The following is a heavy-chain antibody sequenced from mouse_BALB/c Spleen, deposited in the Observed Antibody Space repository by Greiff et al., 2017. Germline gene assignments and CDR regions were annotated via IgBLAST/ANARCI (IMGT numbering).Heavy chain of an antibody. CDR2: INPYNGGT. CDR3: ARGTATFAMDY. J-gene: IGHJ4*01. CDR1: GYSFTSYW. Sequence: EVQLQQPGAELVRPGASVKLSCKASGYSFTSYWMNWVKQSHGKNLEWIGLINPYNGGTSYNQKFKGKATLTVDKSSSTAYMELLSLTSEDSAVYYCARGTATFAMDYWGQGTSVTVSS. D-gene: IGHD1-2*01. V-gene: IGHV1-19*01.